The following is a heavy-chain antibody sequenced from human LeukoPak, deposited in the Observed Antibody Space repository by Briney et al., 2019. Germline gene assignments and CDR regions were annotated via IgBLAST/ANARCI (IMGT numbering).Heavy chain of an antibody. CDR2: IWYDGSNK. V-gene: IGHV3-33*01. CDR1: GFTFSSYG. J-gene: IGHJ4*02. D-gene: IGHD3-22*01. Sequence: GGSLRLSCAASGFTFSSYGMHWVRQAPGKGLEWVAVIWYDGSNKYYADSVKGRFTISRDNSKNTLYLQMNSLRAEDTAVYYCARAPMYYYDSSGHLDYWGQGTLVTVSS. CDR3: ARAPMYYYDSSGHLDY.